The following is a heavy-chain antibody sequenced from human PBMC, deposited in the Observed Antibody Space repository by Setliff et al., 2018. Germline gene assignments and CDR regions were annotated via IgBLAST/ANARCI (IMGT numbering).Heavy chain of an antibody. CDR3: ARVYPFSLGYDILTGYYDY. J-gene: IGHJ4*02. D-gene: IGHD3-9*01. Sequence: ASVKVSCKASGYTFTSYGISWVRQAPGQGLEWMGWISAYNGNTNYAQKLQGRVTMTTDTSTSTAYMELRSLRSDDTAVYYCARVYPFSLGYDILTGYYDYWGQGTLVTAPQ. CDR1: GYTFTSYG. CDR2: ISAYNGNT. V-gene: IGHV1-18*01.